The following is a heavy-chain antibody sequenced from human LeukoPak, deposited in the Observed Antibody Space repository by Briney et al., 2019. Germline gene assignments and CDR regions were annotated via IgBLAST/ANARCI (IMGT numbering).Heavy chain of an antibody. CDR3: ARHSAYYYGSGSVNWFDP. CDR2: INHSGST. V-gene: IGHV4-34*01. CDR1: GGSFSGYY. J-gene: IGHJ5*02. Sequence: NPSETLSLTCAVYGGSFSGYYWSWIRQPPGKGLEWIGEINHSGSTNYNPSLKSRVTISVDTSKNQFSLKLSSVTAADTAVYYCARHSAYYYGSGSVNWFDPWGQGTLVTVSS. D-gene: IGHD3-10*01.